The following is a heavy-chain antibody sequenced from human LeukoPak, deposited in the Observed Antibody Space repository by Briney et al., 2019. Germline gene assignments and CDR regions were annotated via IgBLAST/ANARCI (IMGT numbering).Heavy chain of an antibody. V-gene: IGHV3-30*18. Sequence: PGRSLRLSCAASGFTFSSHGMHWVRQAPGKGLEWVALMSYDGTNKVYAASVKGRFTISRDTSKNTLYLEMNNLRAEDTAVYYCAERGYCSGGRCYSFHFDYWGQGTLVTVSS. CDR1: GFTFSSHG. CDR2: MSYDGTNK. J-gene: IGHJ4*02. D-gene: IGHD2-15*01. CDR3: AERGYCSGGRCYSFHFDY.